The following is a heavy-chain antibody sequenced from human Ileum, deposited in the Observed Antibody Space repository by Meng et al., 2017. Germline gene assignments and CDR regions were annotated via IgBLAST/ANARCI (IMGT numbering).Heavy chain of an antibody. CDR2: ISAYNGNT. V-gene: IGHV1-18*01. CDR1: GYTFTSYG. CDR3: AREPYSSGWYFFDY. Sequence: ASVKVSCKVSGYTFTSYGISWVRQAPGQGLEWMGWISAYNGNTNYAQKLQGRVTMTTDTSTSTAYMELRSLISDDTAVYYCAREPYSSGWYFFDYWGQGTRVTVSS. J-gene: IGHJ4*01. D-gene: IGHD6-19*01.